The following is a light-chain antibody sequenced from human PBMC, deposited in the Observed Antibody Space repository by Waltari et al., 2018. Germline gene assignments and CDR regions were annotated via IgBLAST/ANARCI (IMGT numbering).Light chain of an antibody. V-gene: IGLV2-23*01. CDR1: SSDVGSYNL. J-gene: IGLJ1*01. CDR2: EGS. CDR3: CSYAVGAIYV. Sequence: QSALTQPASVSGSPGQSITISCTGTSSDVGSYNLVSWYQQHPRKAPKLMISEGSNRPSGISHRFSGSKSGNTASLTISGLQAEDEADYYCCSYAVGAIYVFGTGTKVTVL.